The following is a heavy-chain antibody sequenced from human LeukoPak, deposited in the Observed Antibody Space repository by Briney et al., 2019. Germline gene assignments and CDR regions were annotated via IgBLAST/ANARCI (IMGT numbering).Heavy chain of an antibody. CDR3: ARAERTVSGLDV. Sequence: ASVKVSCKASGGTFSSYAISWVRQAPGQGLEWMGWMNPHSGGTNNAQKFRARVSMTTDTTINTAYLELTGLTSDDTALYYCARAERTVSGLDVWGQGTTVTVSS. D-gene: IGHD2-2*01. J-gene: IGHJ6*02. CDR1: GGTFSSYA. V-gene: IGHV1-2*02. CDR2: MNPHSGGT.